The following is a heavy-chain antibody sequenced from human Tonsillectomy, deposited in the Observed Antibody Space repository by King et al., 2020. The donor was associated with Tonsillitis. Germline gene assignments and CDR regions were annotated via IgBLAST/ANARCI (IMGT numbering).Heavy chain of an antibody. CDR3: ARRRRDGQNWSWFDP. J-gene: IGHJ5*02. CDR2: IYYSGST. V-gene: IGHV4-59*08. D-gene: IGHD5-24*01. CDR1: GGSISSYY. Sequence: VQLQESGPGLVKPSETLSLTCSVSGGSISSYYWSWIRQPPGKGLEWIGYIYYSGSTNYNPSLKSRVTISVDTSKNQFSLKLSSVTAADTAVYYCARRRRDGQNWSWFDPWGQGTLVTVSS.